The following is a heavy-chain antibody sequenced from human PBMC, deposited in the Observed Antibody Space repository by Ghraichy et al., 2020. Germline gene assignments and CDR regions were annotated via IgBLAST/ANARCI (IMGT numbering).Heavy chain of an antibody. CDR1: GSSFSDYS. V-gene: IGHV3-48*01. D-gene: IGHD6-13*01. Sequence: GGSLRLSCEGSGSSFSDYSLIWVRLTPWTALEWVSYITGSSITIFYTDSVKGRFTISRDNAKNSLYLQMNSLRAEDTAVYYCARLPLPRRAAVGDWYFDLWGRGTLVTVSS. CDR3: ARLPLPRRAAVGDWYFDL. J-gene: IGHJ2*01. CDR2: ITGSSITI.